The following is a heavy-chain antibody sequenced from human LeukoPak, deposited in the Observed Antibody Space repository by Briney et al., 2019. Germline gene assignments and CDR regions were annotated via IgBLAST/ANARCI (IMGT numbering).Heavy chain of an antibody. CDR3: AKSAPNYDILTGYPDY. J-gene: IGHJ4*02. V-gene: IGHV3-23*01. CDR1: GFTFSSYA. Sequence: GGSLRLSCAASGFTFSSYAMSWGRQAPGKGLEWVSAISGSGGSTYYADSVTGRFTISRDNSKNTLYLQMNSLRAEDTAVYYCAKSAPNYDILTGYPDYWGQGTLVTVSS. D-gene: IGHD3-9*01. CDR2: ISGSGGST.